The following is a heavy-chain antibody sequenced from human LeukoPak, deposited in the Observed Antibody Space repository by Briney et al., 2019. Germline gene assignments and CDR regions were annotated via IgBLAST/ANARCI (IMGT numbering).Heavy chain of an antibody. CDR2: IYHSGTT. D-gene: IGHD3-22*01. Sequence: PSETLSLTCTVSSHSINSDSYWGWIRQPPGKGLEWIGTIYHSGTTYYNPSLKSRVTISVDTSNNQFSLRLSSVTAADTAVYYCARWSSIILLVVLDWGQGTLVTVSS. CDR3: ARWSSIILLVVLD. V-gene: IGHV4-38-2*02. CDR1: SHSINSDSY. J-gene: IGHJ4*02.